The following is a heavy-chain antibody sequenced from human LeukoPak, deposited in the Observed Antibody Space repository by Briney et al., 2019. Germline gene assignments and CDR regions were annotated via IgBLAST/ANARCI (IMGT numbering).Heavy chain of an antibody. CDR2: IYHSGST. D-gene: IGHD2-15*01. CDR1: GGSISSSNW. J-gene: IGHJ4*02. Sequence: SGTLSLTCAVSGGSISSSNWWSWVRPPPGKGLEGIGEIYHSGSTNYNPSLKSRVTISVDKSKDQFSLKLSSVTAADTAVYYCAGGIVTSGGADYWGQGTLVTVSS. CDR3: AGGIVTSGGADY. V-gene: IGHV4-4*02.